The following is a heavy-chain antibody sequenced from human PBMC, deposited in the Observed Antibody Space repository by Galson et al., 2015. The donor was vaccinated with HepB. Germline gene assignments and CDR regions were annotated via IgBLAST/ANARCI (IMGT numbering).Heavy chain of an antibody. Sequence: SETLSLTCTVSDGSISHYYWTWIRQPPGKGLEWVGHMYYSGSANYNPSLKSRVTISVDTPKNQFSLNLRSVTAADTAVYYCAARSYNYYGIDVWSQGTTVTVSS. CDR2: MYYSGSA. CDR3: AARSYNYYGIDV. CDR1: DGSISHYY. J-gene: IGHJ6*02. V-gene: IGHV4-59*01.